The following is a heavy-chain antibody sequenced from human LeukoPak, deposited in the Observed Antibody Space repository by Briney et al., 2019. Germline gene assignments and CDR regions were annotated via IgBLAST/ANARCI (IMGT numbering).Heavy chain of an antibody. V-gene: IGHV3-7*01. CDR3: ARDRAGLRYFDWLPWYFDL. D-gene: IGHD3-9*01. CDR1: GFTFRSYY. J-gene: IGHJ2*01. CDR2: IKQDGSEK. Sequence: PGGSLRLSCAASGFTFRSYYMTWVRQAPGKGLEWVANIKQDGSEKYYVDSVKGRFTISRDNAKNSLYLQMNSLRAEDTAVYYCARDRAGLRYFDWLPWYFDLWGRGTLVTVSS.